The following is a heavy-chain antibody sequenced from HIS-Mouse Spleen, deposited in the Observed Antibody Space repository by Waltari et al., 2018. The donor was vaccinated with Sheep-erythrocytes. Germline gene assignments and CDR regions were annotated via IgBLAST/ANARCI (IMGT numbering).Heavy chain of an antibody. CDR1: GFTFSSYW. V-gene: IGHV3-7*01. CDR2: IKGDESEK. J-gene: IGHJ3*02. D-gene: IGHD1-1*01. Sequence: EVQLVESGGGLVQPGGSLRLSCAASGFTFSSYWMSWVRQAPGGGLEWVANIKGDESEKYYVDSVKCRFTSARDTAKNSLYLQMNSLRAEDTAVYYSARAVAGTPDAFDIWGQGTMVTVSS. CDR3: ARAVAGTPDAFDI.